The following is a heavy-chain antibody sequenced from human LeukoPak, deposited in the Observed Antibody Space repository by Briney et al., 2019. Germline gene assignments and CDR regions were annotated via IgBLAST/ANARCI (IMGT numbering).Heavy chain of an antibody. Sequence: GGSLRLSCAASGFTFSSYSMNWVRQAPGKGLEWVSSISSSSSYIYYADSVKGRFTISRDNAKNSLYLQMTSLRAEDTAVYYRARAFPVYYGSGNNWFDPWGQGTLVTVSS. D-gene: IGHD3-10*01. CDR3: ARAFPVYYGSGNNWFDP. V-gene: IGHV3-21*01. CDR1: GFTFSSYS. CDR2: ISSSSSYI. J-gene: IGHJ5*02.